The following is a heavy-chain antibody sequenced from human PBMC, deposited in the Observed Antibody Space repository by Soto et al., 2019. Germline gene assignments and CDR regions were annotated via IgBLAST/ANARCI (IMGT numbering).Heavy chain of an antibody. J-gene: IGHJ4*02. Sequence: HIVQSGPEEKSPGASVKLSCTTSGYIFADYAIHWVRQAPGQGLEWVGWIKADNGDTRYSPKFQGRLIITRDISASTSDMELSDLRSTDTGVFYCATSDWAWWGRGTLITVS. CDR1: GYIFADYA. CDR2: IKADNGDT. CDR3: ATSDWAW. V-gene: IGHV1-3*05. D-gene: IGHD3-9*01.